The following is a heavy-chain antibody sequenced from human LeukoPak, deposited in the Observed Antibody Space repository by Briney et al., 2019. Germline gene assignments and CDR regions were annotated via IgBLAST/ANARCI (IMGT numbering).Heavy chain of an antibody. Sequence: SETLSLTCAVSGGSISSGGYYWSWIRQPPGKGLEWIGEINHSGSTNYNPSLKSRVTISVDTSKNQFSLKLSSVTAADTAVYYCARGLVVVPAAARYYYYGMDVWGQGTTVTVSS. D-gene: IGHD2-2*01. J-gene: IGHJ6*02. CDR1: GGSISSGGYY. CDR2: INHSGST. CDR3: ARGLVVVPAAARYYYYGMDV. V-gene: IGHV4-34*01.